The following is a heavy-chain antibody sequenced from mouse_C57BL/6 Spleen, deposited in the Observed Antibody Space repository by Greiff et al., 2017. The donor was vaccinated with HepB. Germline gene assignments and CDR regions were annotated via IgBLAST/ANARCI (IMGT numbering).Heavy chain of an antibody. Sequence: EVKLMESGGGLVKPGGSLKLSCAASGFTFSDYGMHWVRQAPEKGLEWVAYISSGSSTIYYADTVKGRFTISRDNAKNTLFLQMTSLRSEDTAMYYCARVLRSYWYFDVWGTGTTVTVSS. CDR3: ARVLRSYWYFDV. J-gene: IGHJ1*03. D-gene: IGHD1-1*01. CDR1: GFTFSDYG. CDR2: ISSGSSTI. V-gene: IGHV5-17*01.